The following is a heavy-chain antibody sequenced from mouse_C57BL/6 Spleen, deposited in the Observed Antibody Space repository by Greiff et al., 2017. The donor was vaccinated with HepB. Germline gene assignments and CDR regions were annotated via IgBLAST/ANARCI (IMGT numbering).Heavy chain of an antibody. CDR2: IDPANGNT. V-gene: IGHV14-3*01. CDR3: ARLEYYGSSYVLYAMDY. D-gene: IGHD1-1*01. J-gene: IGHJ4*01. Sequence: VQLKQSVAELVRPGASVKLSCTASGFNIKNTYMHWVKQRPEQGLEWIGRIDPANGNTKYAPKFQGKATITADTSSNTAYLQLSSLTSEDTAIYYCARLEYYGSSYVLYAMDYWGQGTSVTVSS. CDR1: GFNIKNTY.